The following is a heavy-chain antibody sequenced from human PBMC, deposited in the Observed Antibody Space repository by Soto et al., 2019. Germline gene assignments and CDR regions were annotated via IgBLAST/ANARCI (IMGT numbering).Heavy chain of an antibody. CDR2: ISSSSSYI. CDR1: GFTFSSYS. D-gene: IGHD6-19*01. J-gene: IGHJ4*02. Sequence: GGSLRLSCAASGFTFSSYSMNWVRQAPGKGLVWVSSISSSSSYIYYADSVKGRFTISRDNAKNSLYLQMNSLRAEDTAVYYCARVGYSSGWHQYFDYWGQGTLVTVSS. V-gene: IGHV3-21*01. CDR3: ARVGYSSGWHQYFDY.